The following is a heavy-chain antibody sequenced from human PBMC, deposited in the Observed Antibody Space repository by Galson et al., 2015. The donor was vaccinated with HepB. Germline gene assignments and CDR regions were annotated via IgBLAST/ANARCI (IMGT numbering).Heavy chain of an antibody. V-gene: IGHV3-73*01. D-gene: IGHD4-11*01. CDR3: ARDPPRVTTVKNWFDP. J-gene: IGHJ5*02. Sequence: SLRLSCAASRFTFSGSTMHWVRQASGKGLEWVGHIRTKPNNYATEYADSVKGRFTISRDNAKNSLYLQMNSLRAEDTAVYYCARDPPRVTTVKNWFDPWGQGTLVTVSS. CDR1: RFTFSGST. CDR2: IRTKPNNYAT.